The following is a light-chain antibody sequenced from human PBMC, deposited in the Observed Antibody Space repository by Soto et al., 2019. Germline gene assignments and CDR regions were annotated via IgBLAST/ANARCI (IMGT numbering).Light chain of an antibody. Sequence: QSVLTQPPSASGSPGQSVTISCTGTSTDVGDYNYVSWYQHHPGKAPKLMIYEVNKRPSGVPDRFSGSKSGNTASLTVSGLQAEDEADYYCSSYAGRNSFVFGAGTKLTVL. CDR2: EVN. J-gene: IGLJ1*01. CDR1: STDVGDYNY. V-gene: IGLV2-8*01. CDR3: SSYAGRNSFV.